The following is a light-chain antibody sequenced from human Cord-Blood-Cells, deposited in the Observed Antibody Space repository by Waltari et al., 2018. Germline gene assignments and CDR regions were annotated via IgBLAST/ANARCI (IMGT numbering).Light chain of an antibody. J-gene: IGLJ2*01. Sequence: QSVLTQPPSVSGAPGQRVTISCTGSSSNSGAGYDVHWYQQLPGTAPKLLIYGNIKRASCVLDRLAGSKSGSSASLAISVLQAEDGADYYGQSYDSSLGGVVFGGGTKLT. CDR1: SSNSGAGYD. CDR3: QSYDSSLGGVV. CDR2: GNI. V-gene: IGLV1-40*01.